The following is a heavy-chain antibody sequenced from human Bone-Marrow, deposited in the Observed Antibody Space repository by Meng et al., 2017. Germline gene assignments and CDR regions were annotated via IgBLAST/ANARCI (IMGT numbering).Heavy chain of an antibody. V-gene: IGHV4-39*01. CDR3: SVGELLPTWFDP. CDR2: FYYSGST. J-gene: IGHJ5*02. CDR1: GGSISSSSYY. D-gene: IGHD1-26*01. Sequence: QLQLQESGPGLVKPSETLSLNCTVSGGSISSSSYYWGWIRQPPGKGLEWIGSFYYSGSTFSNPSLKNRVTISVDTSKNQFSLKLSSVTAADTAVYYCSVGELLPTWFDPWGQGTLVTVSS.